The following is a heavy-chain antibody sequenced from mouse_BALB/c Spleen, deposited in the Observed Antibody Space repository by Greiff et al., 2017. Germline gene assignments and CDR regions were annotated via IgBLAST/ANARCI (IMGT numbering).Heavy chain of an antibody. V-gene: IGHV5-9-4*01. D-gene: IGHD2-14*01. CDR2: ISSGGSYT. Sequence: EVQGVESGGGLVKPGGSLKLSCAASGFTFSSYAMSWVRQSPEKRLEWVAEISSGGSYTYYPDTVTGRCTLTRDNAKNTLYLEMSSLRSEDTAMYYCDRDYYRYAWFADWGQGTLVTVSA. CDR3: DRDYYRYAWFAD. J-gene: IGHJ3*01. CDR1: GFTFSSYA.